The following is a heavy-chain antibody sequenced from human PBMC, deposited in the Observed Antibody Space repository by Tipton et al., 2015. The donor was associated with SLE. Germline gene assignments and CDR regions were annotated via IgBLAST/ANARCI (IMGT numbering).Heavy chain of an antibody. J-gene: IGHJ4*02. CDR1: GFTFSSYA. CDR2: ISYDGSNK. V-gene: IGHV3-30*04. CDR3: ARGWREGIDH. D-gene: IGHD2-15*01. Sequence: SLRLSCAASGFTFSSYAMHWVRQAPGKGLEWVAVISYDGSNKYYADSVKGRFTISRDNSKNTLYLQMNSLRAEDTAVYYCARGWREGIDHWGQGTLVTVSS.